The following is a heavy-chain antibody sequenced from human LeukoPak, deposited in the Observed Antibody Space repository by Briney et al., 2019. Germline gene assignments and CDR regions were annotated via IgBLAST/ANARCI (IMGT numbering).Heavy chain of an antibody. CDR1: GGSISSSSYY. J-gene: IGHJ6*03. CDR3: ARVFEGVIANTYYYYYMDV. Sequence: SETLSLTCTVSGGSISSSSYYWSWIRQPAGKGLEWIGRIYTSGSTNYNPSLKSRVTMSVDTSKNQFSLKLSSVTAADTAVYYCARVFEGVIANTYYYYYMDVWGKGTTVTVSS. D-gene: IGHD3-3*01. V-gene: IGHV4-61*02. CDR2: IYTSGST.